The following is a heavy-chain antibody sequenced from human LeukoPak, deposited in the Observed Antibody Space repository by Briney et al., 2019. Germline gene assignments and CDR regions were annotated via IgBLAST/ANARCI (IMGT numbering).Heavy chain of an antibody. J-gene: IGHJ4*02. Sequence: GGSLRLSCAASGFTFSSYGMHWVRQAPGKGLEWVAFIRCDGSNKYYADSVKGRFTISRDNSKNTLYLQMNSLRAEDTAVYYCAKESIAAPLDYWGQGTLVTVSS. CDR3: AKESIAAPLDY. D-gene: IGHD6-6*01. V-gene: IGHV3-30*02. CDR2: IRCDGSNK. CDR1: GFTFSSYG.